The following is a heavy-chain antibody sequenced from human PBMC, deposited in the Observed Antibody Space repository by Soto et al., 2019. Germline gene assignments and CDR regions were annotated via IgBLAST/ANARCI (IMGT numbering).Heavy chain of an antibody. CDR2: INHSGST. J-gene: IGHJ4*02. D-gene: IGHD3-10*01. CDR1: GGSISSGDYY. Sequence: SETLSLTCTVSGGSISSGDYYWSWIRQPPGKGLEWIGEINHSGSTNYNPSLKSRVTISVDTSKNQFSLKLSSVTAADTAVYYCATALVRFGELLFDYWGQGTLVTVSS. V-gene: IGHV4-61*08. CDR3: ATALVRFGELLFDY.